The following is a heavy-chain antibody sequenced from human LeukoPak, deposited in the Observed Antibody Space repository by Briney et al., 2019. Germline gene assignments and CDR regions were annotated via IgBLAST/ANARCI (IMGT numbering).Heavy chain of an antibody. CDR1: GGSISSYY. V-gene: IGHV4-59*01. D-gene: IGHD6-19*01. Sequence: SETLSLTCTVSGGSISSYYWSWIRQPPGKGLEWIGYTYYTGSTNYNPSLKSRVTISVDTSKNQFSLNLSSVTAADTAVYYCARGSGWYWLWGRGTLVTVSS. CDR2: TYYTGST. CDR3: ARGSGWYWL. J-gene: IGHJ4*02.